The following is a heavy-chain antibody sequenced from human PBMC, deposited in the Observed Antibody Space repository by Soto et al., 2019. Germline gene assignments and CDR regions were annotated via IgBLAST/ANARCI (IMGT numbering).Heavy chain of an antibody. V-gene: IGHV3-48*01. D-gene: IGHD3-10*01. Sequence: GGSLRLSCVASGFTLSRYSMNWVRQAPGKGLEWVSYISRSSSTIYYADSVKGRFTISRDNAENSLYLQMNSLRAEDTAVYYCAREIYYYGPGSYYTGLDYWGQGTLVTVSS. J-gene: IGHJ4*02. CDR3: AREIYYYGPGSYYTGLDY. CDR2: ISRSSSTI. CDR1: GFTLSRYS.